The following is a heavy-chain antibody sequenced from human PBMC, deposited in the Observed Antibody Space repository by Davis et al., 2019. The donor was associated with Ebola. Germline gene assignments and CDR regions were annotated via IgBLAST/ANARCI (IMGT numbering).Heavy chain of an antibody. CDR1: GYTFTSYY. CDR3: TRRSVYYVMDV. Sequence: ASVNVSCKASGYTFTSYYMHWVRQAPGQGLEWMGIINPSGGSTSYAQKFQGRVTMTRDTSTSTVYMELSSLRSEDTAVYYCTRRSVYYVMDVWGQGTTVTVSS. CDR2: INPSGGST. V-gene: IGHV1-46*01. J-gene: IGHJ6*02.